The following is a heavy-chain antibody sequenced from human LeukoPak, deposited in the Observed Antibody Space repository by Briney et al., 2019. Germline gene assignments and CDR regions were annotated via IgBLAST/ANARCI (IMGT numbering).Heavy chain of an antibody. J-gene: IGHJ5*02. CDR1: GGSISSSSYY. CDR3: ARDVERISSMVRGIITPNWLDP. Sequence: SETLSLTCTVSGGSISSSSYYWGWIRQPPGKGLEWIGSIYYSGSTYYNPSLKSRVTISVDTSKNQFSLKLSSVTAADTAVYYCARDVERISSMVRGIITPNWLDPWGQGTLVTVSS. D-gene: IGHD3-10*01. V-gene: IGHV4-39*07. CDR2: IYYSGST.